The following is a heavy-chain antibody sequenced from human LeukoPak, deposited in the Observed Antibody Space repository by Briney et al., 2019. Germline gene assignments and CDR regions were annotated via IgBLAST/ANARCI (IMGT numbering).Heavy chain of an antibody. CDR1: GFTFSSYS. V-gene: IGHV3-21*01. CDR3: ARGPNSRYYFDY. D-gene: IGHD2/OR15-2a*01. CDR2: ISSSSSYI. Sequence: PGGSLRLSCAASGFTFSSYSINWVRQAPGKGLEWVSSISSSSSYIYYADSVKGRFTISRDNAKNSLYLQMNSLRAEDTAVYYCARGPNSRYYFDYWGQGTLVTVSS. J-gene: IGHJ4*02.